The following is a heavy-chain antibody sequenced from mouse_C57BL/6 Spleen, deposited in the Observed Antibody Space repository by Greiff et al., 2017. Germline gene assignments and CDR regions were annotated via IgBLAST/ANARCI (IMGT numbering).Heavy chain of an antibody. Sequence: VPLQQSGPELVKPGASVKISCKASGYSFTDYNLNWVKQSNGKSLEWIGVINPNYGTTSYNQKFKGKATLTVDQSSSTAYMQLNSLTSEDSAVYYCASHYYGSSYHYYYAMDYWGQGTSVTVSS. CDR3: ASHYYGSSYHYYYAMDY. CDR1: GYSFTDYN. D-gene: IGHD1-1*01. V-gene: IGHV1-39*01. CDR2: INPNYGTT. J-gene: IGHJ4*01.